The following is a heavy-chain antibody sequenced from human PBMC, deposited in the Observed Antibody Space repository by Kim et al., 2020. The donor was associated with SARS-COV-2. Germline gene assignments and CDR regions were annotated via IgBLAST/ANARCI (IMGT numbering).Heavy chain of an antibody. D-gene: IGHD2-21*02. V-gene: IGHV4-61*01. CDR1: GGSVSSGIYF. CDR2: IFYSGST. CDR3: AREDIVVATPWGMDV. Sequence: SETLSLTCTVSGGSVSSGIYFWNWIRQPPGKGLEWIGYIFYSGSTNYNPSLKSRVTILLDRAKNQFSLKLSSVTAADTAVYYCAREDIVVATPWGMDVWGQGATVTVSS. J-gene: IGHJ6*02.